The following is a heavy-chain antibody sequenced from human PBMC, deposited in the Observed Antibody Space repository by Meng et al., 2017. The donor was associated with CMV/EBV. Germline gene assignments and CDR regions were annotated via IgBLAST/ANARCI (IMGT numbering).Heavy chain of an antibody. CDR1: CGSFCGYY. CDR2: NKHSGST. J-gene: IGHJ4*02. V-gene: IGHV4-34*01. Sequence: HRQHAAPGLLEPSGTLSPTCAVYCGSFCGYYWTWNRQPPGKGLEWIGENKHSGSTNYTPSLKSRVTISVDTSKNQFSLKLSSVTAADTAVYYCARGTIFGVVWIGYFDYWGQGTLVTVSS. D-gene: IGHD3-3*02. CDR3: ARGTIFGVVWIGYFDY.